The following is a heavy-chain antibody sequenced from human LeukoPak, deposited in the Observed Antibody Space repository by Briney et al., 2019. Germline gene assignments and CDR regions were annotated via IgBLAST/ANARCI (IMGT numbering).Heavy chain of an antibody. CDR2: INHSGST. D-gene: IGHD6-13*01. Sequence: SATLSLTCTVSGGSISSYYWSWIRQPPGKGLEWIGEINHSGSTNHNPSLKSRVTISVDTSKNQFSLKLSSVTAADTAVYYCARDVAAAGIGYYYYYYGMDVWGQGTTVTVSS. J-gene: IGHJ6*02. V-gene: IGHV4-34*01. CDR3: ARDVAAAGIGYYYYYYGMDV. CDR1: GGSISSYY.